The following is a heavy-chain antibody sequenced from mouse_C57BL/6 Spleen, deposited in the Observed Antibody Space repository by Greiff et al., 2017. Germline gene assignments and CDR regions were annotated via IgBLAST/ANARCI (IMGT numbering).Heavy chain of an antibody. CDR1: GYTFTSYG. J-gene: IGHJ2*01. V-gene: IGHV1-81*01. CDR3: ANSYYYGSGDY. D-gene: IGHD1-1*01. CDR2: IYPRSGNT. Sequence: QVQLKQSGAELARPGASVKLSCKASGYTFTSYGISWVKQRTGQGLEWIGEIYPRSGNTYYNEKFKGKATLTADKSSSTAYMELRSLTSEDSAVYFSANSYYYGSGDYWGQGTTLTVSS.